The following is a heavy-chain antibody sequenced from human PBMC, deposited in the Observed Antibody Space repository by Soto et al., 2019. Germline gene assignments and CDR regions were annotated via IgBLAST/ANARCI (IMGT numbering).Heavy chain of an antibody. V-gene: IGHV3-33*01. CDR2: IWYDGSNK. D-gene: IGHD2-15*01. CDR1: GFTFSSYG. J-gene: IGHJ4*02. CDR3: ARERGVVVAATRYFDY. Sequence: ESGGGVVQPGRSLRLSCAASGFTFSSYGMHWVRQAPGKGLEWVAVIWYDGSNKYYADSVKGRFTISRDNSKNTLYLQMNSLRAEDTAVYYCARERGVVVAATRYFDYWGQGTLVTVSS.